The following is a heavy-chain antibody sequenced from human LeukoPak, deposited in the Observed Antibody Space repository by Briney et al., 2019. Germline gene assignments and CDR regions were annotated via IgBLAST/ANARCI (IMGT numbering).Heavy chain of an antibody. Sequence: SETLSLTCAVYGGSFSGYYWSWIRQPPGKGLEWIGEINHSGSTNYNPSLKSRVTISVDTSKNQFSLKLSSVTAADTAVYYCARRGSGSFTNWGQGTLVTVSS. J-gene: IGHJ4*02. CDR2: INHSGST. D-gene: IGHD1-26*01. CDR1: GGSFSGYY. V-gene: IGHV4-34*01. CDR3: ARRGSGSFTN.